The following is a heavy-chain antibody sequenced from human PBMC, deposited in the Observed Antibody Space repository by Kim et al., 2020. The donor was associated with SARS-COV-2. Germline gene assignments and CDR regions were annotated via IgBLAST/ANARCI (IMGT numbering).Heavy chain of an antibody. D-gene: IGHD3-10*01. J-gene: IGHJ3*01. Sequence: GGSLRLSCAASGFTFDSYAMSWVRQAPGKGLEWVSYISGGGSKRFYVGSVKGRFTISRDNSKNTLFLQLNSLRADDTDLYYCAKCHPGWGNGAFDVWGQGTMVTVSS. CDR2: ISGGGSKR. CDR3: AKCHPGWGNGAFDV. CDR1: GFTFDSYA. V-gene: IGHV3-23*01.